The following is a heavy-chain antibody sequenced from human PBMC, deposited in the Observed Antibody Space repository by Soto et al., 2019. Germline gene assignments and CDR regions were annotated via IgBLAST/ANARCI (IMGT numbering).Heavy chain of an antibody. CDR3: TSINWNFDY. D-gene: IGHD1-1*01. Sequence: GGSLRLSCAASGFTFSNAWMSWVRQAPGKGLEWVGRIKSKTDGGTTDYAAHVKGRFNISRDDSKNTLYLQMNSLKTEDTTVYYCTSINWNFDYWGQGTLVTVSS. V-gene: IGHV3-15*01. CDR1: GFTFSNAW. CDR2: IKSKTDGGTT. J-gene: IGHJ4*02.